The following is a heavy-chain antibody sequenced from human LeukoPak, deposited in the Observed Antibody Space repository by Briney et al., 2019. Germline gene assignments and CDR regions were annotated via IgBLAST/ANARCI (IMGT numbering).Heavy chain of an antibody. J-gene: IGHJ5*02. CDR1: GGSISSYY. D-gene: IGHD6-13*01. CDR2: IYYSGST. CDR3: ARDQQGALFDP. V-gene: IGHV4-59*01. Sequence: PSETLSLTCTVSGGSISSYYWSWIRQPPGKGLEWIGYIYYSGSTNYNPSLKSRVTISVDTSKNQFSLKLSSVTAADTAVYYCARDQQGALFDPWGQGTLVTVSS.